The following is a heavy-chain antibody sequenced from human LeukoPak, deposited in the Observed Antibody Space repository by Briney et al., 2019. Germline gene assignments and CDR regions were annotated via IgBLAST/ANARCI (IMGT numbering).Heavy chain of an antibody. V-gene: IGHV3-48*01. CDR2: ISSGSSTI. CDR1: GFSFSSNS. J-gene: IGHJ5*02. Sequence: GGSLRLSCAASGFSFSSNSMNWVRQAPGKGLDWVSYISSGSSTIYYADSVKGRFTISRDNSKITLYLQMDSLRVEDTAVYYCARAVPSWFDPWGQGTLVAVSS. CDR3: ARAVPSWFDP. D-gene: IGHD3-10*01.